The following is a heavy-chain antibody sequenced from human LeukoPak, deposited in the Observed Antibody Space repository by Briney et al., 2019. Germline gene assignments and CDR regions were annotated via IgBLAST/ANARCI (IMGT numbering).Heavy chain of an antibody. D-gene: IGHD2-2*01. Sequence: ASVKVSCKASGYIFTGYYLHWVRRAPGQGLEWMGWINPNSGGTNYAQKFQGRVTMTRDTSITTAYMEVSRLRSDDTAVYYCARKPYQPLSGFDYWGQGTLVTVSS. CDR2: INPNSGGT. CDR3: ARKPYQPLSGFDY. V-gene: IGHV1-2*02. J-gene: IGHJ4*02. CDR1: GYIFTGYY.